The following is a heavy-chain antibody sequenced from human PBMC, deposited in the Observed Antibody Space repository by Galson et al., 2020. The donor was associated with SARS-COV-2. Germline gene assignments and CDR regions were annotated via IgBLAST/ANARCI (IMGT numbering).Heavy chain of an antibody. J-gene: IGHJ4*02. CDR2: ISGSGGST. V-gene: IGHV3-23*01. CDR1: GFTFSSYA. Sequence: GGSLRLSCAASGFTFSSYAMSWVRQAPGKVLEWVSAISGSGGSTYYADSVKGRFTISRDNSKNTLYLQMNSLRAEDTAVYYCAKDPHGYSSGWYPGYWGQGTLVTVSS. D-gene: IGHD6-19*01. CDR3: AKDPHGYSSGWYPGY.